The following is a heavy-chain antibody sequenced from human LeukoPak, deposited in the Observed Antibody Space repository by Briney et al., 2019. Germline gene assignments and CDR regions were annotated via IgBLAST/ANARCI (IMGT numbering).Heavy chain of an antibody. CDR1: GYTFTGYY. V-gene: IGHV1-2*02. J-gene: IGHJ6*03. D-gene: IGHD2-2*01. CDR3: ARTSQSCSSTSCYSVIKFYYYYMDV. Sequence: ASVKVSCKASGYTFTGYYMHWVRQAPGQGLEWMGWINPNSGGTNYAQKFQGRVTMTRDTSISTAYMELSRLRSDDTAVYYCARTSQSCSSTSCYSVIKFYYYYMDVWGKGTTVTVSS. CDR2: INPNSGGT.